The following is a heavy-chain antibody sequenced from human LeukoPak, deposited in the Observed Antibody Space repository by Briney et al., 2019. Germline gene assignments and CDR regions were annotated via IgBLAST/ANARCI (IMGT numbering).Heavy chain of an antibody. Sequence: ASVKVSCKASGYTFTNYYLHWVRQAPGQGLAWMGILNPNGGSTIYTQKFQGRVTMTRDISTSTVYMELNRLRSEDRTVYYCARPVRIFEYSSPYDALDIWGQGTMVTVSS. CDR2: LNPNGGST. V-gene: IGHV1-46*01. J-gene: IGHJ3*02. D-gene: IGHD3-22*01. CDR1: GYTFTNYY. CDR3: ARPVRIFEYSSPYDALDI.